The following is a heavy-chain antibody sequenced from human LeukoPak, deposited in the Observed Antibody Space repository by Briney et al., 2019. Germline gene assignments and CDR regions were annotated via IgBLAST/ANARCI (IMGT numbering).Heavy chain of an antibody. Sequence: PGRSLRLSCAASGFTFDDYAMHWVRQAPGKGLEWVSGISWNSGSIGYADSVKGRFTISRDNAKNSLYLQMNSPRAEDTALYYCAKDMEWELTYYFDYWGQGTLVTVSS. CDR3: AKDMEWELTYYFDY. CDR1: GFTFDDYA. V-gene: IGHV3-9*01. CDR2: ISWNSGSI. J-gene: IGHJ4*02. D-gene: IGHD1-26*01.